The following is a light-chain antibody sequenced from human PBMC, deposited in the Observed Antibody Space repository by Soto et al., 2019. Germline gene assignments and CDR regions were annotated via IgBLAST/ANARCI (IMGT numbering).Light chain of an antibody. CDR1: SSYVGGYEY. Sequence: QSVLAQPASVSGSPGQSISISCTGTSSYVGGYEYVSWYQHHAGKAPKLMIYDVSSWPSGVSSRFSGSKSGNTASLTISGLQAEDEADYYCISYTSINLYVLGTGTKVTVL. V-gene: IGLV2-14*03. CDR2: DVS. CDR3: ISYTSINLYV. J-gene: IGLJ1*01.